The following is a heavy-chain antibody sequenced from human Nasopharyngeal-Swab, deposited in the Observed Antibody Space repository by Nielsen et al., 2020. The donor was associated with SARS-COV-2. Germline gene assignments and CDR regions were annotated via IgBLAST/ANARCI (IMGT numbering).Heavy chain of an antibody. CDR1: GFTFSSYD. V-gene: IGHV3-13*01. D-gene: IGHD3-9*01. CDR2: IGTAGDT. CDR3: AREMGLYYDILTGYYKPYGMDV. Sequence: GESLKISCAASGFTFSSYDMHRVRQATGKGLEWVSAIGTAGDTYYPGSVKGRFTISRENAKNSLYLQMNSLRAGDTAVYYCAREMGLYYDILTGYYKPYGMDVWGQGTTVTVSS. J-gene: IGHJ6*02.